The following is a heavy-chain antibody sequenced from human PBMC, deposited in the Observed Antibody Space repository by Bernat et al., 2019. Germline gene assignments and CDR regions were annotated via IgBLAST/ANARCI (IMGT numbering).Heavy chain of an antibody. V-gene: IGHV3-64*01. CDR3: ASLPTVTTVTTDY. CDR1: GLTFSSYT. J-gene: IGHJ4*02. Sequence: EVQLVESGGGLVQPGGSLRLSCAASGLTFSSYTMHWVRQAPGKGLEYVSGITSNGDFINYANSVKGRFTISRDNSKNTLYLQMGSLRAEYMAVYYCASLPTVTTVTTDYWGQGTLVTVSS. CDR2: ITSNGDFI. D-gene: IGHD4-17*01.